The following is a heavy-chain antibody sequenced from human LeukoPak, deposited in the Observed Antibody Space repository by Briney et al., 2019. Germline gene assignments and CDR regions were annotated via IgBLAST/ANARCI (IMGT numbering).Heavy chain of an antibody. D-gene: IGHD1-26*01. J-gene: IGHJ3*02. V-gene: IGHV1-69*13. CDR1: GYTFTSYY. Sequence: SVKVSCKASGYTFTSYYMHWVRQAPGQGLEWMGGIIPIFGTANYAQKFQGRVAITADESTSTAYMELSSLRSEDTAVYYCARELLLGAFDIWGQGTMVTVPS. CDR2: IIPIFGTA. CDR3: ARELLLGAFDI.